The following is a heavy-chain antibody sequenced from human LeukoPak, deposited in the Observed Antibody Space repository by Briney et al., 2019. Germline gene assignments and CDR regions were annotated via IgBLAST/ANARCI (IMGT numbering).Heavy chain of an antibody. CDR3: ARVRGPRDYYDSSGYYHLPLYFDY. Sequence: SETLSLTCAVYGGSFSGYCWSWIRQPPGKGLEWIGEINHSGSTNYNPSLKSRVTISVDTSKNQFSLKLSSVTAADTAVYYCARVRGPRDYYDSSGYYHLPLYFDYWGQGTLVTVSS. CDR2: INHSGST. CDR1: GGSFSGYC. V-gene: IGHV4-34*01. J-gene: IGHJ4*02. D-gene: IGHD3-22*01.